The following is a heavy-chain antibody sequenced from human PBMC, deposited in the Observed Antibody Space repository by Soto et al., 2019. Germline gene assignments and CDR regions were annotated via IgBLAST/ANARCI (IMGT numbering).Heavy chain of an antibody. CDR1: GYSFTSYW. D-gene: IGHD3-9*01. V-gene: IGHV5-51*01. J-gene: IGHJ6*02. CDR2: IYPGDSDT. CDR3: ARLYYDILTGSADYYGMDV. Sequence: GESLKISCKGSGYSFTSYWIGWVRQMPGKGLVWMGIIYPGDSDTRYSPSFQGQVTISADKSISTAYLQWSSLKASDTAMYYCARLYYDILTGSADYYGMDVWGQGTTVTVSS.